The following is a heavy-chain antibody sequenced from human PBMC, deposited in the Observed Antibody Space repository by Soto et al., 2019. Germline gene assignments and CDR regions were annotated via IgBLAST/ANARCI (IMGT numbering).Heavy chain of an antibody. V-gene: IGHV3-30*18. CDR1: GFTFSSYG. CDR2: ISYDGSNK. CDR3: AKDHTGIVVVPAASYGMDV. D-gene: IGHD2-2*01. Sequence: GGSLRLSCAASGFTFSSYGMHWVRQAPGKGLGWVAVISYDGSNKYYADSVKGRFTISRDNSKNTLYPQMNSLRAEDTAVYYCAKDHTGIVVVPAASYGMDVWGQGTTVTVSS. J-gene: IGHJ6*02.